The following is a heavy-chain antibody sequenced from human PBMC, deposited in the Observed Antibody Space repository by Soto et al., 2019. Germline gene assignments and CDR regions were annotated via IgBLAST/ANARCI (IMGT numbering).Heavy chain of an antibody. D-gene: IGHD6-13*01. CDR3: ARAKAPLYSSSWYWFAP. CDR2: IYYSGST. CDR1: GGSISSYY. V-gene: IGHV4-59*08. Sequence: SETLSLTCTVSGGSISSYYWSWIRQPPGKGLEWIGYIYYSGSTNYNPSLKSRVTISVDTSKNQFSLKLSSVTAADTAVYYCARAKAPLYSSSWYWFAPWGQGTLVTVS. J-gene: IGHJ5*02.